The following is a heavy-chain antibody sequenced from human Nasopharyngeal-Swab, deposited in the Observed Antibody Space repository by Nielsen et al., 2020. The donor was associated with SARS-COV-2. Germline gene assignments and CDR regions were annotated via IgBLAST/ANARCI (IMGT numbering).Heavy chain of an antibody. J-gene: IGHJ4*02. CDR1: GYIFTDYF. D-gene: IGHD5-18*01. CDR3: SRVPRVGGYSYGYDY. Sequence: ASVKVSCKAAGYIFTDYFMEWVRQAPGQGLEWMGRINPNSGGTNYAQKFQGRVTMTRDTSLNTGTMELSGLRSDDTTVYFCSRVPRVGGYSYGYDYWGQGTLVTVSS. CDR2: INPNSGGT. V-gene: IGHV1-2*06.